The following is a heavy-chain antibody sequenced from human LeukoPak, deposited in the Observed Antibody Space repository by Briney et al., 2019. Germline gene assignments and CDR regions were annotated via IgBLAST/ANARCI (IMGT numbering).Heavy chain of an antibody. Sequence: PGGSLTLSCAASGYTFSDFSVNWVRQAPGKGLEWVSSISVRSNYRYYADSVRGRFTIFRDDARDSLFLQMNSLRAEDTAVYFCVRLRRNNDRSGYYYYYDYWGQGTLVTVSS. J-gene: IGHJ4*02. V-gene: IGHV3-21*01. CDR3: VRLRRNNDRSGYYYYYDY. CDR2: ISVRSNYR. D-gene: IGHD3-22*01. CDR1: GYTFSDFS.